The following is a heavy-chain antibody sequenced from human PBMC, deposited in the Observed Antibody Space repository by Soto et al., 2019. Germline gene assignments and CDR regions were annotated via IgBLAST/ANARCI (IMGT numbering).Heavy chain of an antibody. CDR1: GGTLSDHG. CDR3: ARGGFDSGNRFTGPSAFDI. V-gene: IGHV1-69*06. D-gene: IGHD3-10*01. J-gene: IGHJ3*02. Sequence: QVQLEQSGAEVKKPGSSVKVSCKASGGTLSDHGVAWLRQAPGQGPEWMGGTIPVSNAPKYAPKFQGRVTIAADKSTNIAYMELSSLRSAETALCYCARGGFDSGNRFTGPSAFDIWGQGTMVIVSS. CDR2: TIPVSNAP.